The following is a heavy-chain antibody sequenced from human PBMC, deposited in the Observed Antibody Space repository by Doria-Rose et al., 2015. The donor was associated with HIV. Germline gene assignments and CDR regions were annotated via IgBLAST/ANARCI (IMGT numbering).Heavy chain of an antibody. V-gene: IGHV2-26*01. D-gene: IGHD6-13*01. Sequence: SGPVLVKPTETLTLTCTVSGVSLSSPGMGVSWIRQPPGKALEWLANIFSEDERSYKPSLKSRLTISRGTSKSQVVLTMTDMDPVDTATYYCARIKSSRWYHKYYFDFWGQGTLVIVS. CDR3: ARIKSSRWYHKYYFDF. CDR2: IFSEDER. CDR1: GVSLSSPGMG. J-gene: IGHJ4*02.